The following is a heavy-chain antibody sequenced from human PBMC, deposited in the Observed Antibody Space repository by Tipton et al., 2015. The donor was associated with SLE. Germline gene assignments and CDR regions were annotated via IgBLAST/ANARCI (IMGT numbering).Heavy chain of an antibody. CDR1: GDSISNYY. Sequence: TLSLTCTVSGDSISNYYWSWIRQPPGKGLEWIGYIYFSGSANYNPSLKSRVTISLDTSKNQFSLKLSSVTAADTAVYYCARVQAYEGFDPWGQGTLVTVSS. CDR3: ARVQAYEGFDP. CDR2: IYFSGSA. V-gene: IGHV4-59*01. J-gene: IGHJ5*02. D-gene: IGHD3-16*01.